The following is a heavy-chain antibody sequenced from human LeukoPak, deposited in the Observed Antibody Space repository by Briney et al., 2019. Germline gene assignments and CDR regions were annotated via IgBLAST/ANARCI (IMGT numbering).Heavy chain of an antibody. J-gene: IGHJ4*02. D-gene: IGHD1-1*01. CDR2: INPSGGST. Sequence: ASVKVSCKASGYTFTSYYMHWVRQAPGQGLEWMGIINPSGGSTSYAQKFQGRVTMSEDTSTDTAYMDLSSLNSEDTALYYCATIGMYPGTTSYYFDFWGQGTLVTVSS. CDR1: GYTFTSYY. CDR3: ATIGMYPGTTSYYFDF. V-gene: IGHV1-46*01.